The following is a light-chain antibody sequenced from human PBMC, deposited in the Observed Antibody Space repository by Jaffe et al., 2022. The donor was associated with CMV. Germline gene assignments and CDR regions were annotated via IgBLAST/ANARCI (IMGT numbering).Light chain of an antibody. Sequence: QSALTQPPSASGSPGQSVTISCTGTSSDVGGYNYVSWYQQNPGKVPKLMIYEVNKRPSGVPDRFSGSKSGNTASLTVSGLQAEDEAYYYCTSYAGSDNVVFGGGTKLTVL. CDR2: EVN. J-gene: IGLJ2*01. V-gene: IGLV2-8*01. CDR3: TSYAGSDNVV. CDR1: SSDVGGYNY.